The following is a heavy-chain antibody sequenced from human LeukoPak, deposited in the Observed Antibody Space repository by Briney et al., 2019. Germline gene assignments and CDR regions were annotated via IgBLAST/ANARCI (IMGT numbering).Heavy chain of an antibody. V-gene: IGHV1-69*04. J-gene: IGHJ4*02. Sequence: ASVKVSCKASGYTFTSYDINWVRQAPGQGLEWMGRIIPILGIANHAQKFQGRVTITADKSTGTAYMELSSLRSEDTAVYYCARQGGYYLGYWGQGTLVTVSS. CDR3: ARQGGYYLGY. D-gene: IGHD2-15*01. CDR1: GYTFTSYD. CDR2: IIPILGIA.